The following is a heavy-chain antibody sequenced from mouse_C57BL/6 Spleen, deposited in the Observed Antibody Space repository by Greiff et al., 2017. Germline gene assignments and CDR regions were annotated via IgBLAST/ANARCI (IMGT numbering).Heavy chain of an antibody. CDR2: IHPNSGST. CDR1: GYTFTSYW. J-gene: IGHJ3*01. Sequence: VQLQQPGAELVKPGASVKLSCKASGYTFTSYWMHWVKQRPGQGLEWIGMIHPNSGSTNYNEKFKSKATLTVDKSSSTAYMQLSSLTSEDSAVYYCARSGIYDGYRAWFAYWGQGTLVTVSA. V-gene: IGHV1-64*01. CDR3: ARSGIYDGYRAWFAY. D-gene: IGHD2-3*01.